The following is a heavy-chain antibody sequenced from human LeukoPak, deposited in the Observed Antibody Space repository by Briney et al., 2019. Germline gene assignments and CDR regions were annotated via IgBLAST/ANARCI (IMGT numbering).Heavy chain of an antibody. CDR3: ARDRRITESAFDI. J-gene: IGHJ3*02. V-gene: IGHV3-23*01. Sequence: GGSLRLSCAASGFTFSNYAVTWVRQAPGKGLEWVSAISGSGGGTYYADSVKGRFTISRDNSKNTLYLQMNSLRAEDTAVYYCARDRRITESAFDIWGQGTMVTVSS. CDR2: ISGSGGGT. CDR1: GFTFSNYA. D-gene: IGHD3-10*01.